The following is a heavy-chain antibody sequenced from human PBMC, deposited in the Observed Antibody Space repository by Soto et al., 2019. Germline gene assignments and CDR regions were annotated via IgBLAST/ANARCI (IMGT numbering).Heavy chain of an antibody. CDR1: GYTFTSYG. D-gene: IGHD3-3*01. J-gene: IGHJ6*02. Sequence: ASVKVSCKASGYTFTSYGISWVRQAPGQGLEWMGWISAYNGNTNYAQKLQGRVTITADESTSTAYMELSSLRSEDTAVYYCARGSIPYYDFWSGQPPPYYYYGMDVWGQGTTVTVSS. CDR3: ARGSIPYYDFWSGQPPPYYYYGMDV. CDR2: ISAYNGNT. V-gene: IGHV1-18*01.